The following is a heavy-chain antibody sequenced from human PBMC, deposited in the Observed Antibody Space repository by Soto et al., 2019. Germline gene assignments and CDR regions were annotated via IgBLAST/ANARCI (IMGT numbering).Heavy chain of an antibody. V-gene: IGHV3-30-3*01. CDR3: ARDGYDSSGYNNY. D-gene: IGHD3-22*01. CDR1: GFTFSSYA. Sequence: GGSLRLSCAASGFTFSSYAMHWVRQAPGKGLEWVAVISYDGSNKYYADSVKGRFTISRDNSKNTLYLQMNSLRAEDTAVYYCARDGYDSSGYNNYWGQGTLVTVSS. CDR2: ISYDGSNK. J-gene: IGHJ4*02.